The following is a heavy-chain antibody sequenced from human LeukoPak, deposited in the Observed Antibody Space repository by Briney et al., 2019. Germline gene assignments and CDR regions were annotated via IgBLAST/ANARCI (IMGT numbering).Heavy chain of an antibody. V-gene: IGHV3-15*07. CDR1: GFTFSNAW. CDR3: TTEYYDFWSGYYPFDY. CDR2: IKSKTDGGTT. D-gene: IGHD3-3*01. Sequence: GGSLRLSCAASGFTFSNAWMNWVRQAPGKGLEWFGRIKSKTDGGTTDYAAPVKGRFTISRDDSKNTLYLQMNSLKTEDTAVYYCTTEYYDFWSGYYPFDYWGQGTLVTVSS. J-gene: IGHJ4*02.